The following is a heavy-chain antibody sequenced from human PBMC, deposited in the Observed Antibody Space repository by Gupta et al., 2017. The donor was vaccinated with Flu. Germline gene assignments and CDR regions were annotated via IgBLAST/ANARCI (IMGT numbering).Heavy chain of an antibody. D-gene: IGHD3-3*01. Sequence: QVQLQDPRPRPVKPSETLSLTSIVTCAPTSPSFWHWSWQTPGKGLEWFGCIHETAETHSEPSIKNRVTISADTSKSQISLKLTSVTAADTALYFCARQGGPDFLRGNYIDFWGKGTTVTVSS. CDR1: CAPTSPSF. CDR3: ARQGGPDFLRGNYIDF. CDR2: IHETAET. J-gene: IGHJ6*03. V-gene: IGHV4-59*08.